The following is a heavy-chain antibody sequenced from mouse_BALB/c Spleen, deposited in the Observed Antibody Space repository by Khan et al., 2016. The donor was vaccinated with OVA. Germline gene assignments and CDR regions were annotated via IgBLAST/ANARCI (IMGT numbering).Heavy chain of an antibody. CDR3: ARRVLRWDIDY. D-gene: IGHD1-1*01. Sequence: QVQLKQSGAELAKPGASVKMSCKASGYTFVNYWILWVRQRPGQGLEWIGYINTSIAYNENNPNFKDKVTLTAEKSSSTAYMQLNSLTSEESAVYCCARRVLRWDIDYWGQGTTLTVAS. V-gene: IGHV1-7*01. CDR1: GYTFVNYW. J-gene: IGHJ2*01. CDR2: INTSIAYN.